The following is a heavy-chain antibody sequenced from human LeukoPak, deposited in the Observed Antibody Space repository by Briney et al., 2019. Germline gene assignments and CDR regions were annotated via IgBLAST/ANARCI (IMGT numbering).Heavy chain of an antibody. D-gene: IGHD3-22*01. CDR1: GFTFSSYG. J-gene: IGHJ4*02. CDR2: IWYDGSNK. V-gene: IGHV3-33*01. Sequence: PGGSLRLSCAASGFTFSSYGMHWVRQAPGKGLEWVAVIWYDGSNKYYADSVKGRFTISRDNSKNTLYLQMNSLRAEDTAVYYCARSSGHQSKYYFDYWGQGTLVTVSS. CDR3: ARSSGHQSKYYFDY.